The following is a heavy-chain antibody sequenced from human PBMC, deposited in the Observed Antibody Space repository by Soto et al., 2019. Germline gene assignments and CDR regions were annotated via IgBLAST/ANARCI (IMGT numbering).Heavy chain of an antibody. J-gene: IGHJ6*02. CDR1: GFTFSSYS. Sequence: GGSLRLSCAASGFTFSSYSMNWVRQAPGKGLEWVSSISSSSSYIYYADSVKGRFTISRDNAKNSLYLQMNSLRAEDTAVYYCARDPGPSDMLIHRDYYYGMDVWGQGTTVTVSS. CDR2: ISSSSSYI. CDR3: ARDPGPSDMLIHRDYYYGMDV. D-gene: IGHD3-16*01. V-gene: IGHV3-21*01.